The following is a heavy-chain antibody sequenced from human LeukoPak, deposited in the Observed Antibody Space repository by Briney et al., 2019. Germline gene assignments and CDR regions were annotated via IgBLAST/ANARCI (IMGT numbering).Heavy chain of an antibody. D-gene: IGHD3-16*01. V-gene: IGHV3-23*01. Sequence: GGSLRLSCAASGFIFSSYVMGWVRQAPGKGLEWVSSISVGGGDTFASDSVKGRFTITRENSKNTLYLQMTGLRDEDTAVYFCAKLNLGEMAYFDSWGQGTLVTVSS. CDR2: ISVGGGDT. J-gene: IGHJ4*02. CDR3: AKLNLGEMAYFDS. CDR1: GFIFSSYV.